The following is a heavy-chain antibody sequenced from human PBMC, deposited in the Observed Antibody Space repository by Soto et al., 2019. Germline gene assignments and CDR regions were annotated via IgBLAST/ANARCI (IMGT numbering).Heavy chain of an antibody. CDR3: AKDLRYDYFHDY. Sequence: QVQLVESGGGVVQPGRSLRLSCAASGFTFSSYGMHWVRQAPGKGLEWVAVISYDGSNKYYADSVKGRFTISRDNSKNKLYLQMNSLRAEDTAVYYCAKDLRYDYFHDYWGQGTLVTVSS. CDR1: GFTFSSYG. D-gene: IGHD4-17*01. V-gene: IGHV3-30*18. J-gene: IGHJ4*02. CDR2: ISYDGSNK.